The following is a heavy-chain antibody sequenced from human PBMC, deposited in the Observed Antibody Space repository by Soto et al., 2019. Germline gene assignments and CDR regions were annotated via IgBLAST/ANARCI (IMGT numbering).Heavy chain of an antibody. CDR3: EAPICYYSMDV. CDR2: IYPGDSDT. CDR1: GYTFTNYW. V-gene: IGHV5-51*01. Sequence: GESLKISCKGSGYTFTNYWIGWVRQMPGKGLEWMGIIYPGDSDTKYNPSFQGQVTISADKSITTTYLRWTSLKASDTAIYYCEAPICYYSMDVWGQGTRVTVSS. J-gene: IGHJ6*02.